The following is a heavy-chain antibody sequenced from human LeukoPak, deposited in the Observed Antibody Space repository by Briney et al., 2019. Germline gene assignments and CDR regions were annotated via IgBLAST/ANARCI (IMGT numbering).Heavy chain of an antibody. CDR3: ARVGYGDYGGLGY. D-gene: IGHD4-17*01. Sequence: GASVKVSCKASGDTLTNYYMHWVRQAPGQGLEWMGIINPSGGSTSYAQKFQGRVTMTRDTSTSTVYMELSSLRSEDTAVYYCARVGYGDYGGLGYWGQGTLVTVSS. CDR2: INPSGGST. CDR1: GDTLTNYY. V-gene: IGHV1-46*01. J-gene: IGHJ4*02.